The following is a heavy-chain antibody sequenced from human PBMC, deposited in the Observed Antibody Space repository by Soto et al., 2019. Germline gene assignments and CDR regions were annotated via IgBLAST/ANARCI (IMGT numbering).Heavy chain of an antibody. D-gene: IGHD6-19*01. Sequence: GGSLGLSCSASGFTFSSYGMHWVRQAPGKGLEYVSAITYNGGTTNYADSVKGRFTISRDNSKNTLYLQMSGLRAEDTALYYCAVVAGSYYLDCWGQGTLVTGSS. CDR1: GFTFSSYG. J-gene: IGHJ4*02. CDR3: AVVAGSYYLDC. CDR2: ITYNGGTT. V-gene: IGHV3-64D*08.